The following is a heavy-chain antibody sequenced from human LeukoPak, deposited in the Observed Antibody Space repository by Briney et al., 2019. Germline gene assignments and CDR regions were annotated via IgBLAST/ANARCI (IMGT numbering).Heavy chain of an antibody. V-gene: IGHV3-23*01. CDR3: VRGSLASGVVVYYYYYLDV. Sequence: GGSLRLSCEASGFIFNNYAMSWVRQAPGKGLEWVSSISGSGASTYYADSLKGRFTISRDNAKNSLYLQMNSLRAEDTAVYYCVRGSLASGVVVYYYYYLDVWGKGTTVTVSS. CDR1: GFIFNNYA. J-gene: IGHJ6*03. D-gene: IGHD3-3*01. CDR2: ISGSGAST.